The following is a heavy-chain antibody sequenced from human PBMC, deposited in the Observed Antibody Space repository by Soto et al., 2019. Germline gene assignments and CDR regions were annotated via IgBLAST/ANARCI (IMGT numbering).Heavy chain of an antibody. CDR2: IYYSGST. D-gene: IGHD3-3*01. Sequence: PSETLSLTCTVSGGSISSYDWSWIRQPPGKGQERIGYIYYSGSTNYNPSLKSRVTISVDTSKNQFSLKLSSVTAADTAVYYCARAYYDFWSGYWSGYFDYWGQGTLVTVSS. V-gene: IGHV4-59*01. J-gene: IGHJ4*02. CDR3: ARAYYDFWSGYWSGYFDY. CDR1: GGSISSYD.